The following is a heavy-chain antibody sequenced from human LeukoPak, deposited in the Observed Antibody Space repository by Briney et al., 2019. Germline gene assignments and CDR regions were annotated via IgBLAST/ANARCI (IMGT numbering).Heavy chain of an antibody. CDR2: IFYSGST. J-gene: IGHJ5*02. D-gene: IGHD6-13*01. CDR1: GGSIGSSNYY. Sequence: SETLSLTCTVSGGSIGSSNYYWGWVRQHPGKGLEWIGYIFYSGSTYYNPSLKSRVTISVDTSKKQFSLKLRSVTAADTAVYYCAGMAAAGGFDPWGQGTLVTVSS. V-gene: IGHV4-31*03. CDR3: AGMAAAGGFDP.